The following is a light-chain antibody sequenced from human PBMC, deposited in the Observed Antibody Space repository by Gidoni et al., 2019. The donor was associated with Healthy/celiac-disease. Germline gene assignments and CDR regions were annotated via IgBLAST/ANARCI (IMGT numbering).Light chain of an antibody. CDR3: QQYGSSPGT. V-gene: IGKV3-20*01. Sequence: EIVLTQSPGTLSLSPGERATLSCRASQSVSSSYLAWYQQKPGQAPRLLIYGASSRATGIPDRFSGSGSGTVFTLTISRLEPEDFAVYFCQQYGSSPGTFXGXTKVEIK. J-gene: IGKJ4*01. CDR2: GAS. CDR1: QSVSSSY.